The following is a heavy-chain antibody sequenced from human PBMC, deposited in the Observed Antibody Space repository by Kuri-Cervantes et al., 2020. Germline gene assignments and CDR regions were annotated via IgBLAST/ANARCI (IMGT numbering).Heavy chain of an antibody. CDR3: AREPTVTTGWFDL. CDR2: ISSSSSTI. V-gene: IGHV3-48*01. CDR1: GFTFSSYS. D-gene: IGHD4-17*01. J-gene: IGHJ5*01. Sequence: GGSLRLSCAASGFTFSSYSMNWVRQAPGKGLEWVSYISSSSSTIYYADSVKGRFTISRDNAKNSLYLQMNSLRVEDTAVYYCAREPTVTTGWFDLWGQGTLVTVSS.